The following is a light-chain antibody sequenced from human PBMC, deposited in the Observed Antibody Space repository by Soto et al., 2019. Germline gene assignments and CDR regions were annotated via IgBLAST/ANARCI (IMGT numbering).Light chain of an antibody. CDR1: SSNIGNND. Sequence: QSVLTQPPSASGTPGQRVTISCSGSSSNIGNNDVYWYQQLPETAPKLLIYTNNKRPSGVPDRFSGSKSGTSASLAISGLRSEDEADYYCAAWDDSLSGSYVFGTGTKGTVL. V-gene: IGLV1-47*02. J-gene: IGLJ1*01. CDR3: AAWDDSLSGSYV. CDR2: TNN.